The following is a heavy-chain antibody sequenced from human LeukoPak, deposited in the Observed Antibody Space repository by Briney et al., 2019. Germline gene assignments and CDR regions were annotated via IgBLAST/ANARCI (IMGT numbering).Heavy chain of an antibody. CDR1: GGTFSSYA. J-gene: IGHJ4*02. Sequence: ASVKVSCKASGGTFSSYAISWVRQAPGQGLEWMGRIIPIFGTANYAQKFQGRVTITTDESTSTAYMELSSLRSEDTAVYYCARDLRYSSSWYLSYWGQGTLVTVSS. V-gene: IGHV1-69*05. CDR3: ARDLRYSSSWYLSY. CDR2: IIPIFGTA. D-gene: IGHD6-13*01.